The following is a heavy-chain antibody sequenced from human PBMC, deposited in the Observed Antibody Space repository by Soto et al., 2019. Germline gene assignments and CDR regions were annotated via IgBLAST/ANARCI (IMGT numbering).Heavy chain of an antibody. J-gene: IGHJ6*02. V-gene: IGHV4-39*01. Sequence: SETLSLTCTVSGGSISSSSYYWGWIRQPPGKGLEWIGSIYYSGSTYYNPSLKSRVTISVGTSKNQFSLKLSSVTAADTAAYYCARLYDFWSGYYPLHYYGMDVWGQGTTVTVSS. CDR3: ARLYDFWSGYYPLHYYGMDV. CDR2: IYYSGST. D-gene: IGHD3-3*01. CDR1: GGSISSSSYY.